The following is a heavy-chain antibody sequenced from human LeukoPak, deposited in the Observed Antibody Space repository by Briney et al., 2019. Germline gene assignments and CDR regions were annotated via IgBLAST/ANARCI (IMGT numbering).Heavy chain of an antibody. Sequence: KPSETLSLTCAVYGGSFSGYYWSWIRQPPGKGLERIGEINHSGSTNYNPSLKSRVTISVDTSKNQFSLNLSSVTAADTAVYYCARVGVGATPCFDYWGQGTLVTVSS. D-gene: IGHD1-26*01. V-gene: IGHV4-34*01. CDR3: ARVGVGATPCFDY. J-gene: IGHJ4*02. CDR1: GGSFSGYY. CDR2: INHSGST.